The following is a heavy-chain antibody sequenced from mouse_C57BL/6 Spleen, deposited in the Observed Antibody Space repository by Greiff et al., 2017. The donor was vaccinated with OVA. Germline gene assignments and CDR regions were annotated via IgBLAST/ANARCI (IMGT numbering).Heavy chain of an antibody. CDR2: ISGGGGNT. V-gene: IGHV5-9*01. Sequence: EVKLMESGGGLVKPGGSLKLSCAASGFTFSSYTMSWVRQTPEKRLEWVATISGGGGNTYYPDSVTGRFTISRDNAKNTMYLQMSSLRSEDTALYYCARRGTTGWYFDYWGQGTTLTVSS. J-gene: IGHJ2*01. CDR1: GFTFSSYT. D-gene: IGHD1-1*01. CDR3: ARRGTTGWYFDY.